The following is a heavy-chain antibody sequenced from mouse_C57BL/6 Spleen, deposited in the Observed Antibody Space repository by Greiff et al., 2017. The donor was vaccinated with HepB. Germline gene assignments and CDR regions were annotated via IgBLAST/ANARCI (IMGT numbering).Heavy chain of an antibody. J-gene: IGHJ2*01. D-gene: IGHD2-3*01. CDR3: ARYDGIDY. CDR2: INPNNGGT. Sequence: VQLQQSGPELVKPGASVKISCKASGYTFTDYYMNWVKQSHGKSLEWIGDINPNNGGTSYNQKFKGKATLTVDKSSSTAYMELRSLTSEDSAVYYCARYDGIDYWGQGTTLTVSS. V-gene: IGHV1-26*01. CDR1: GYTFTDYY.